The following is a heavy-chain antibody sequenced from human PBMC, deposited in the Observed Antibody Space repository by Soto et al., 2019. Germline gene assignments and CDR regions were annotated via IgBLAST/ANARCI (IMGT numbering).Heavy chain of an antibody. Sequence: GGSLRLSCAASGFTFSSYAMHWVRQAPGKGLEWVAVISYDGSNKYYADSVKGRFTISRDNSKNTLYLQMNSLRAEDTAVYYCASGEGPLTYYYDSSGYTLDYWGQGTLVTVSS. CDR2: ISYDGSNK. CDR1: GFTFSSYA. D-gene: IGHD3-22*01. CDR3: ASGEGPLTYYYDSSGYTLDY. V-gene: IGHV3-30-3*01. J-gene: IGHJ4*02.